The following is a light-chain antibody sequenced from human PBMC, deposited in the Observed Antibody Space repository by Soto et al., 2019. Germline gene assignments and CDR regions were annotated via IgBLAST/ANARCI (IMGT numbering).Light chain of an antibody. V-gene: IGKV1-5*01. J-gene: IGKJ1*01. Sequence: DLQMRKTPSSLSASVGDRVTLTCRASQSISSYLNWYQQKPGKAPKVLIYDASNLESGVPSRFSGSGSGTEFTLTISRLQPDDFATYYCQQYSSYWTFGQGTKVDI. CDR1: QSISSY. CDR3: QQYSSYWT. CDR2: DAS.